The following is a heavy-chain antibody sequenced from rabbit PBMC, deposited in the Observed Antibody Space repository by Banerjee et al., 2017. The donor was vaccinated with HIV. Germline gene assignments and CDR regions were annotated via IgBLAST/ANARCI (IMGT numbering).Heavy chain of an antibody. V-gene: IGHV1S45*01. CDR1: GFSFSNKAV. CDR3: ARDLDGVIGWIFGW. Sequence: QEQLVESGGGLVQPEGSLTLTCKASGFSFSNKAVMCWVRQAPGKGLEWVACINGITGKAVYASWAKGRFTFSKTSSTTVTLQMTSLTAADTATYFCARDLDGVIGWIFGWWGPGTLVTVS. D-gene: IGHD1-1*01. J-gene: IGHJ4*01. CDR2: INGITGKA.